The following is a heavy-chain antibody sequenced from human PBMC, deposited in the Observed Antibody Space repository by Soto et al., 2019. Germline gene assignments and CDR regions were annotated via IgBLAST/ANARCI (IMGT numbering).Heavy chain of an antibody. J-gene: IGHJ5*02. CDR1: GGTFSSYA. V-gene: IGHV1-69*13. CDR2: IIPIFGTA. Sequence: SVKVSCKASGGTFSSYAISWVRQAPGQGLEWMGGIIPIFGTANYAQKFQGRVTITADESTSTAYMELSSLRSEDTAVYYCASPRIRNGWFDPWGQGTLVTVSS. CDR3: ASPRIRNGWFDP. D-gene: IGHD3-3*02.